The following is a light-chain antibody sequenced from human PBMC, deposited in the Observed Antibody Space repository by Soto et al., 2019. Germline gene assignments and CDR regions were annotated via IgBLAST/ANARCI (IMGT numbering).Light chain of an antibody. CDR2: GAS. J-gene: IGKJ4*01. CDR1: QSVNNY. CDR3: QQYDNSPLT. V-gene: IGKV3-20*01. Sequence: EIVLTQSPGTLSLSPGERATLSCRASQSVNNYLAWYQQKPGQAPRLLIYGASNRATGIPDRFSGSGSGTDFTLTISRLEPEDFAVYYCQQYDNSPLTFGGGTKVDIK.